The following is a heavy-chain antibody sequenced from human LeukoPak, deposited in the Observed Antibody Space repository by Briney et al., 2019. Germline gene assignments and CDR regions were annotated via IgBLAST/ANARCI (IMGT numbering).Heavy chain of an antibody. CDR3: AKDNRRHYTSGPNPDSLH. CDR2: ISWNSGSI. J-gene: IGHJ4*02. D-gene: IGHD6-19*01. V-gene: IGHV3-9*01. Sequence: GGSLRLSCAASGFIFNNYAMHWVRQPPGKGLEWVSGISWNSGSIDYADSVKGRFTISRDNAKNSLYLQMNSLRVEDTAFYYCAKDNRRHYTSGPNPDSLHWGQGALVTVSS. CDR1: GFIFNNYA.